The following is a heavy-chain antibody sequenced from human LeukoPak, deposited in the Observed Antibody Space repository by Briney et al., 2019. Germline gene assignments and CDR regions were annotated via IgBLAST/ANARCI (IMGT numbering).Heavy chain of an antibody. D-gene: IGHD5-24*01. V-gene: IGHV3-21*01. Sequence: GGSLRLSCAASGFTFSSYSMNWVRQAPGKGLEWVSSISSSSSYIYYADSVKGRFTISRDNAKNSLYLQMNSLRAEDTAVYYCARWDGYNYGFDYWGQGTLVTVSS. CDR1: GFTFSSYS. J-gene: IGHJ4*02. CDR2: ISSSSSYI. CDR3: ARWDGYNYGFDY.